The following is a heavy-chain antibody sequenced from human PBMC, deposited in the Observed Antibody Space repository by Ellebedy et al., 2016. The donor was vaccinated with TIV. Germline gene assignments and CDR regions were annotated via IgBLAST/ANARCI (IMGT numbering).Heavy chain of an antibody. Sequence: SVKVSXKASGGTFSSYAISWVRQAPGQGLEWMGGIIPIFGTANYAQKFQGRVTITADESTSTAYMELSSLKSEDTAVYYCARDDIVVVPAAMRGNWFDPWGQGTLVTVSS. CDR1: GGTFSSYA. D-gene: IGHD2-2*01. J-gene: IGHJ5*02. CDR3: ARDDIVVVPAAMRGNWFDP. V-gene: IGHV1-69*13. CDR2: IIPIFGTA.